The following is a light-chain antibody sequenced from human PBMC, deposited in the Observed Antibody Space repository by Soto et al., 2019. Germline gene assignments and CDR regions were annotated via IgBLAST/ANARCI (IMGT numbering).Light chain of an antibody. CDR2: GAS. V-gene: IGKV3-20*01. Sequence: IVLTQSPGTLSLSPGERATLSCRASQTVSSSSLAWYQQRPGQAPRLLIRGASSRATGIPDRFSGRGSGTDFTLTISRLEPEDFAVYYCQQYGSSSWTFGQGTKVDIK. CDR3: QQYGSSSWT. J-gene: IGKJ1*01. CDR1: QTVSSSS.